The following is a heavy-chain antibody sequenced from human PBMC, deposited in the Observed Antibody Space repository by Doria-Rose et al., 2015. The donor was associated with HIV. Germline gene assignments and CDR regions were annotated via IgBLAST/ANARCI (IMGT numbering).Heavy chain of an antibody. Sequence: FTGDYIHWVRQATGQGLEWEGWINPHRGGTNYAEKFQGMVTMTRDTSFSTVYIELSRLRSDDTAVYYCARGRNYFDYWGQGTLVTVSS. J-gene: IGHJ4*02. V-gene: IGHV1-2*02. CDR1: FTGDY. CDR3: ARGRNYFDY. CDR2: INPHRGGT.